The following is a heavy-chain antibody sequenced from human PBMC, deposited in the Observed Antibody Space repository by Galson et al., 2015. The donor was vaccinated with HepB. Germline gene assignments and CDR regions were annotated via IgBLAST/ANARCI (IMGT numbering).Heavy chain of an antibody. J-gene: IGHJ4*02. V-gene: IGHV3-21*01. CDR1: GFTFSDYI. CDR3: ARSLSNSLDY. CDR2: ISGSSGYI. Sequence: LSLSCAASGFTFSDYIMNWVRQAPGKGLQWVSSISGSSGYIYYADSVKGRFTISRDNAQNSLYLQINSLRAEDTAVYYCARSLSNSLDYWGQGTLVTVSS. D-gene: IGHD4-23*01.